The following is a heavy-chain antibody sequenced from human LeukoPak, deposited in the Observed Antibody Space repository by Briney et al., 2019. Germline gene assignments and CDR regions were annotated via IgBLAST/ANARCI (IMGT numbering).Heavy chain of an antibody. CDR2: FYSGGST. Sequence: PGGSLRLSCAASGFTVSSNYMSWVRQAPGKGLEWVSVFYSGGSTYYADSVKGRFTISRDNSKNTLYLQMNSLRAEDTAVYFCARESPFSSGKKDAFDIWGQGTMVTVSS. CDR1: GFTVSSNY. J-gene: IGHJ3*02. V-gene: IGHV3-53*05. D-gene: IGHD3-10*01. CDR3: ARESPFSSGKKDAFDI.